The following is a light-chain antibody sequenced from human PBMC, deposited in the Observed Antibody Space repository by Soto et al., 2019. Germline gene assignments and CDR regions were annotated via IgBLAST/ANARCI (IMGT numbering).Light chain of an antibody. CDR2: EVS. CDR3: SSYTSSRTLV. Sequence: QSALTQPRSVSGSPGQSVTISCTGSSSDVGTYNYVSWYQQHPGKAPKLMIYEVSNRPSGVSNRFSGSKSGNTASLTISGLQAEDEADYYCSSYTSSRTLVFGGGTKLTVL. CDR1: SSDVGTYNY. J-gene: IGLJ3*02. V-gene: IGLV2-14*01.